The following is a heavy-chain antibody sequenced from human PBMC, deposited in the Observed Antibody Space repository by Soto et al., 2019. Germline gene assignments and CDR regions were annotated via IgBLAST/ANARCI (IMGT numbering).Heavy chain of an antibody. CDR1: GDAFTNYI. CDR3: ARGRDQPPVGLYFDS. J-gene: IGHJ4*02. D-gene: IGHD1-26*01. Sequence: QVQLVQSGAEVKKPGSSVKVSCKASGDAFTNYIFDWVRQAPGQGLEWMGGIIPMFGTPKYAQTFQDRGTNSADVSTGTASLDLTSLRFDDTAVYYCARGRDQPPVGLYFDSWGEGTRVTVSS. CDR2: IIPMFGTP. V-gene: IGHV1-69*01.